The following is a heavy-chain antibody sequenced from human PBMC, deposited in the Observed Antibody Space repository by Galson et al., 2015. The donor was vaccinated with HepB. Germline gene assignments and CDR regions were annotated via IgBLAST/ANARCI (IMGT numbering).Heavy chain of an antibody. J-gene: IGHJ4*02. D-gene: IGHD4-23*01. CDR1: GYTFTSYY. CDR3: AREVGDYGGKEGYFDY. V-gene: IGHV1-46*01. Sequence: SVKVSCKASGYTFTSYYMHWVRQAPGQGLEWMGIINPSGGSTSYAQKFQGRVTMTRDTSTSTVYMELSSLRSEDTAVYYCAREVGDYGGKEGYFDYWGQGTLVTVSS. CDR2: INPSGGST.